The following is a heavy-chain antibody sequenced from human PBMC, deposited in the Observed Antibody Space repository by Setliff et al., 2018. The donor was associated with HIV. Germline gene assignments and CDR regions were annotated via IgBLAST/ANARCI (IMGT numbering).Heavy chain of an antibody. CDR3: ARQLSTSLDF. V-gene: IGHV1-2*02. CDR2: ISPYNGDT. Sequence: GASVKVSCKAFEYTFIDYFIHWVRQAPGQGLEWMGWISPYNGDTKILQKFRGRVTMARDTSINTAYLEVSGLRSDDTAVYYCARQLSTSLDFWGQGALVTVSS. J-gene: IGHJ4*02. D-gene: IGHD1-1*01. CDR1: EYTFIDYF.